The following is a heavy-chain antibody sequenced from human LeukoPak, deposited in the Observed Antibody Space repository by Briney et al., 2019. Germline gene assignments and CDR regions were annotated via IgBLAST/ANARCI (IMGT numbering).Heavy chain of an antibody. J-gene: IGHJ4*02. D-gene: IGHD5-18*01. CDR3: AREVEGYSYGSLVY. Sequence: GSSVKVSCKASGGTFSSYAISWVRQAPGQGLEWMGRIIPILGIANYAQKFQGRVTITADKSTSTAYMELSSLRSEDTAVYYCAREVEGYSYGSLVYWGQGTLVTVSS. CDR2: IIPILGIA. V-gene: IGHV1-69*04. CDR1: GGTFSSYA.